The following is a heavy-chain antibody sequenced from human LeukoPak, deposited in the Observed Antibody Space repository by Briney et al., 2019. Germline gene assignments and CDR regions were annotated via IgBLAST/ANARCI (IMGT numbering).Heavy chain of an antibody. CDR3: AREAYCGGDCYRRAGDGWFDP. V-gene: IGHV4-59*01. D-gene: IGHD2-21*02. CDR2: IYYSGST. CDR1: GGSISSYY. J-gene: IGHJ5*02. Sequence: SETLSLTCTVSGGSISSYYWSWIRQPPGKGLEWIGYIYYSGSTNYNPSLKSRVTISVDTSKNQFSLKLSSVTAADTAVYYCAREAYCGGDCYRRAGDGWFDPWGQGTLVTVSS.